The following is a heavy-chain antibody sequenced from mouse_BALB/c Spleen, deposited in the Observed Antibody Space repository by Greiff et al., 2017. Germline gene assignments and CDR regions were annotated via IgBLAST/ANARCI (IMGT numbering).Heavy chain of an antibody. Sequence: EVKLVESGGGLVQPGGSLKLSCAASGFTFSSYTMSWVRQTPEKRLEWVAYISNGGGSTYYPDTVKGRFTISRDNAKNTLYLQMSSLKSEDTAMYYCARLSYYGYDKGSLYAMDYWGQGTSVTVSS. CDR3: ARLSYYGYDKGSLYAMDY. CDR2: ISNGGGST. V-gene: IGHV5-12-2*01. D-gene: IGHD2-9*01. J-gene: IGHJ4*01. CDR1: GFTFSSYT.